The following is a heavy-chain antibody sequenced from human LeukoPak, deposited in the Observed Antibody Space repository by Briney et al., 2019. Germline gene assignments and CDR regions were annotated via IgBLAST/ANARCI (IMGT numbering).Heavy chain of an antibody. CDR3: ARANRPFHSSGWYKDY. D-gene: IGHD6-19*01. Sequence: GGSRRLSCAASGFAFRSYAMSWVRQAPGKGLEWVSALSGSGRSTYYADSVKGRFTISRDTSKNTLYLQMNSLRAEDTAVYYCARANRPFHSSGWYKDYWGQGTLVTVSS. J-gene: IGHJ4*02. CDR1: GFAFRSYA. V-gene: IGHV3-23*01. CDR2: LSGSGRST.